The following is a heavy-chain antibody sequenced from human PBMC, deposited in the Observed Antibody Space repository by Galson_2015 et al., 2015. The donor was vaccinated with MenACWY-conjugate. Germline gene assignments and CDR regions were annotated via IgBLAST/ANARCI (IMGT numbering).Heavy chain of an antibody. CDR3: ARRSGYDSDYYYYGMDV. D-gene: IGHD5-12*01. CDR1: GFTFSSYW. V-gene: IGHV3-7*03. Sequence: SLRLSCAASGFTFSSYWMSWVRQAPGKGLEWVANIKQDGSEKYYVDSVKGRFTISRDNAKNSLYLQMNSLRAEDTAVYYCARRSGYDSDYYYYGMDVWGQGTTVTVSS. J-gene: IGHJ6*02. CDR2: IKQDGSEK.